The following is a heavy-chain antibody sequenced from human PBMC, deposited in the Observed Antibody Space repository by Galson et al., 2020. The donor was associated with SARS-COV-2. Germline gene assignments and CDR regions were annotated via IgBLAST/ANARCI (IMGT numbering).Heavy chain of an antibody. J-gene: IGHJ6*02. CDR3: ASPLYSSSPNYYYYGMDV. Sequence: ASVKVSCKASGYTFTSYGISWVRQAPGQGLEWMGWISAYNGNTNYAQKLQGRVTMTTDTSTSTAYMELRSLRSDDTAVYYCASPLYSSSPNYYYYGMDVWGQGTTVTVSS. V-gene: IGHV1-18*04. D-gene: IGHD6-6*01. CDR2: ISAYNGNT. CDR1: GYTFTSYG.